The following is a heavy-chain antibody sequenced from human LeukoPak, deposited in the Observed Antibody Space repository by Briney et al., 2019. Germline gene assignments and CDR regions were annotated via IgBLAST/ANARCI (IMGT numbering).Heavy chain of an antibody. CDR3: AKDRSIGTYYTFDQ. CDR2: VCPSGGST. V-gene: IGHV3-23*01. Sequence: PGGSLRLSCVASGFSLSNYAMHWVRQAPGKGLEWVSDVCPSGGSTYYADAVKGRFTISRHNSKNTVYLQMSSLRVEDTAVYYCAKDRSIGTYYTFDQWGQGTLVTVSS. D-gene: IGHD1-26*01. CDR1: GFSLSNYA. J-gene: IGHJ4*02.